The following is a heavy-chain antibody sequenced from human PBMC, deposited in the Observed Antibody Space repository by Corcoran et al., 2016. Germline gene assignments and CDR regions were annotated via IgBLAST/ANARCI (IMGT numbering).Heavy chain of an antibody. CDR3: ANARRRGESTVVTSSFDY. CDR1: GFTFSSYG. CDR2: ISYDGSNK. V-gene: IGHV3-30*18. D-gene: IGHD4-17*01. J-gene: IGHJ4*02. Sequence: QVQLVESGGGVVQPGRSLRLSCAASGFTFSSYGMHWVRQAPGKGLEWVAVISYDGSNKYYADSVKGRFTISRDNSKNTLYLQMNSLRAEDTAVYYCANARRRGESTVVTSSFDYWGQGTLVTVSS.